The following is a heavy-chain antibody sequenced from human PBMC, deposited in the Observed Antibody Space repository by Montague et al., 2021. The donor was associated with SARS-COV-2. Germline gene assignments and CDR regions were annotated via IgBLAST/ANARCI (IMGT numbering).Heavy chain of an antibody. Sequence: TLSLTCAVSGGSISSGGYSWNWIRQPPGKGLEWIGYIYHSGSTYYNPSLKSRVTISLDSSKNQFFLNLTSVTAADTAVYYCARGSMVRGGKVYYGVDVWGQGTTVTVSS. D-gene: IGHD3-10*01. CDR1: GGSISSGGYS. J-gene: IGHJ6*02. CDR3: ARGSMVRGGKVYYGVDV. V-gene: IGHV4-30-2*01. CDR2: IYHSGST.